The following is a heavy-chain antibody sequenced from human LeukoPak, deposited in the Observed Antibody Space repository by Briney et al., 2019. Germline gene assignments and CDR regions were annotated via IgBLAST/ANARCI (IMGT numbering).Heavy chain of an antibody. CDR2: ISGSSSII. J-gene: IGHJ5*02. D-gene: IGHD3-9*01. CDR3: ARDSVDGLTGYYNWFDP. Sequence: GGSLRLSCAASGFTFSSYSMNWVRQAPGKGLEWVSYISGSSSIIYYADSVKGRLTISRDNAKNLLYLQMNSLRVEDTAVYYCARDSVDGLTGYYNWFDPWGQETLVIVSS. V-gene: IGHV3-48*04. CDR1: GFTFSSYS.